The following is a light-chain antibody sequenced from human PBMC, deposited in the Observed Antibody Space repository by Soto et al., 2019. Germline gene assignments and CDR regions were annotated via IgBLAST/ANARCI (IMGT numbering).Light chain of an antibody. J-gene: IGLJ1*01. CDR3: QSYDSSLSGYV. CDR2: ENN. CDR1: SSNIGAGYE. Sequence: QSVLTQPPSVSEAPGQRVTISCTGSSSNIGAGYEAHWYQQVPGTAPKLLIYENNNRPSGVPDRFSGSKSGTSASLAINGLQATDEADYYSQSYDSSLSGYVFGTGTKVTVL. V-gene: IGLV1-40*01.